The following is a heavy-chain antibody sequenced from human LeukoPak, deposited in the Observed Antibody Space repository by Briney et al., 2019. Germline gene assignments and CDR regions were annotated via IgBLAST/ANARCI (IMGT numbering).Heavy chain of an antibody. J-gene: IGHJ6*03. CDR1: GFTFSSYS. CDR2: ISSSSSTI. V-gene: IGHV3-48*01. D-gene: IGHD3-10*01. Sequence: GGSLRLSCAASGFTFSSYSMNWVRQAPGKGLEWVSYISSSSSTIYYADSVKGRFTISRDNSKNMLYLQMNSLRAEDTAVYYCAKMGKTENHYGSGRFSYYYYMDVWGKGTTVTISS. CDR3: AKMGKTENHYGSGRFSYYYYMDV.